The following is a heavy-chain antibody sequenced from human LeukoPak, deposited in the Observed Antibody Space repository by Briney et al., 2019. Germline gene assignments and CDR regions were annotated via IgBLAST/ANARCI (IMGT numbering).Heavy chain of an antibody. CDR2: IKSKTDGGTT. CDR1: GFTFSNPR. J-gene: IGHJ4*02. CDR3: TTSSIDDY. V-gene: IGHV3-15*01. D-gene: IGHD6-6*01. Sequence: RGSLKPSRAAPGFTFSNPRVGWVPPAPGKGLEWVGSIKSKTDGGTTDYAARVKGRFTISRDDSKNTLYLQMNSLKTEDTAVYYCTTSSIDDYWGQGTLVTVSS.